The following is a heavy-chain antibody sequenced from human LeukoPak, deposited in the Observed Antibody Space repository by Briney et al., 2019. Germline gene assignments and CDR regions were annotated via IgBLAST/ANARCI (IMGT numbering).Heavy chain of an antibody. CDR3: VGPDSQFDC. J-gene: IGHJ4*02. CDR2: ISSNSLHI. Sequence: GGSLRLSCAASGFTFSDQSLNWVRQAPGKGLEWVSSISSNSLHIFYADSVKGRFTISRDNAKNSLYLQMNNLRAEDTAVYYCVGPDSQFDCWGQGTLVTVSS. D-gene: IGHD3-10*01. CDR1: GFTFSDQS. V-gene: IGHV3-21*01.